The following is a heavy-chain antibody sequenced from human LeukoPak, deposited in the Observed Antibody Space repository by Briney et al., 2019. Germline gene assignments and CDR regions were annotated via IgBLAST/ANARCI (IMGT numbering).Heavy chain of an antibody. CDR3: ARDQPGTYTLSST. CDR2: MSFDGSDK. V-gene: IGHV3-30-3*01. Sequence: PGRSLRLSRAASGFTFSNYAMHWVRQAPGKGLEWVAFMSFDGSDKYYADSVKGRFTISRDNSKNTPYLQMNSLRFEDTAVYYCARDQPGTYTLSSTWGQGTLVTVSS. CDR1: GFTFSNYA. J-gene: IGHJ5*02. D-gene: IGHD6-19*01.